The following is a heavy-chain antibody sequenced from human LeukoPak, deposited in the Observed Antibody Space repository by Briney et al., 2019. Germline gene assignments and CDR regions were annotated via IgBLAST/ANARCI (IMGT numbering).Heavy chain of an antibody. CDR3: SRQYGVLDGDNSDDWDYFDY. CDR2: VNFSGTT. D-gene: IGHD5-24*01. CDR1: GGSMTDSRSS. Sequence: SETLSLTCAVSGGSMTDSRSSWVWIRQSPGKGLEWIGSVNFSGTTYYNPSVQSRLTISMDTSTRQFSLTLSAVTATDTAVYYCSRQYGVLDGDNSDDWDYFDYWGQGTLVTVSS. V-gene: IGHV4-39*01. J-gene: IGHJ4*02.